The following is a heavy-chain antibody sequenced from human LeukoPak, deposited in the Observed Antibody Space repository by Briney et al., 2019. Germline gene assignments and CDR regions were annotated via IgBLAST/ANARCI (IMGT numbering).Heavy chain of an antibody. V-gene: IGHV1-46*01. J-gene: IGHJ3*02. CDR3: ASGIAVAGRMDAFDI. D-gene: IGHD6-19*01. CDR1: GYTFTSYY. CDR2: INPSGGST. Sequence: ASVKVSCKASGYTFTSYYMHRVRQAPGQGLEWMGIINPSGGSTSYAQKFQGRVTMTRDTSTSTVYMELSSLRSEDTAVYYCASGIAVAGRMDAFDIWGQGTMVTVSS.